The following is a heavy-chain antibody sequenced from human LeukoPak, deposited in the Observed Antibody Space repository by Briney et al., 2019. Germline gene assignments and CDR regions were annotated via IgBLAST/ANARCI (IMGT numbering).Heavy chain of an antibody. J-gene: IGHJ3*02. D-gene: IGHD2-2*01. CDR2: IYPGDSDT. CDR1: GYSFTSYW. CDR3: ARLDPLGFCSSTSCFAFDI. Sequence: GESLKISSKGSGYSFTSYWIGWVRQMPGKGLEWMGIIYPGDSDTRYSPSFQGQVTISADKSISTAYLQWSSLKASDTAMYYCARLDPLGFCSSTSCFAFDIWGQGTMVTVSS. V-gene: IGHV5-51*01.